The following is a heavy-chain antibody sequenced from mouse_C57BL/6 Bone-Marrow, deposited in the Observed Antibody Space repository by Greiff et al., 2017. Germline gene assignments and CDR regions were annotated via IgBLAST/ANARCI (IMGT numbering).Heavy chain of an antibody. J-gene: IGHJ2*01. Sequence: QVHVKQSGAELVRPGASVTLSCKASGYTFTDYEMHWVKQTPVHGLEWIGAIDPETGGTSYNQKFKGKALLTADKSSSTAYMELRSLTSEGSAVYYCTLYGSYYCDYWGQGTTLTVSS. CDR3: TLYGSYYCDY. CDR1: GYTFTDYE. V-gene: IGHV1-15*01. CDR2: IDPETGGT. D-gene: IGHD1-1*01.